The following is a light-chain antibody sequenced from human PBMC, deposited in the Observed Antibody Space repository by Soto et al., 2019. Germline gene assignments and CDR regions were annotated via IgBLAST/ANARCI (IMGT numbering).Light chain of an antibody. V-gene: IGLV2-18*02. J-gene: IGLJ2*01. CDR3: SSYTSSSTPYVV. Sequence: QSALTQPPSVSGSPVQSVTISCTGTSSDVGSYNRVSWYQQPPGTAPKLMIYEVSNRPSGVPDRFSGSKSANTASLPISGLQAEDEAEYYCSSYTSSSTPYVVFGGGTKRTVL. CDR1: SSDVGSYNR. CDR2: EVS.